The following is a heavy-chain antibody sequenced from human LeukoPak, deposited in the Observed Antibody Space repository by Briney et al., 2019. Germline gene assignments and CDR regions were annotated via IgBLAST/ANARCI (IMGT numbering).Heavy chain of an antibody. V-gene: IGHV3-30*02. CDR1: GFTFSRYG. CDR2: IRYDGRNK. D-gene: IGHD3-22*01. Sequence: HSGGSLRLSCAASGFTFSRYGMHWVRQAPGKGLEWVAFIRYDGRNKYYADSVKGRFTISRDNSKNTLYLQMNSLRADDTAVYYCAGDGSSGPVAFDIWGQGTMVTVSS. CDR3: AGDGSSGPVAFDI. J-gene: IGHJ3*02.